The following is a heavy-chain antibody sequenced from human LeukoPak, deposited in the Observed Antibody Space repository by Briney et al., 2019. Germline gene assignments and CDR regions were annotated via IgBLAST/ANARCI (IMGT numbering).Heavy chain of an antibody. Sequence: SETLSLTCTVSGGSISSSSYYWGWIRQPPGKGLEWIGSIYYSGSTYYNLSLKSRVTISVDTSKNQFSLKLSSVTAADTAVYYCARQGPVFSSRPGKDAFDIWGQGTMVTVSS. D-gene: IGHD6-13*01. CDR3: ARQGPVFSSRPGKDAFDI. CDR1: GGSISSSSYY. J-gene: IGHJ3*02. CDR2: IYYSGST. V-gene: IGHV4-39*01.